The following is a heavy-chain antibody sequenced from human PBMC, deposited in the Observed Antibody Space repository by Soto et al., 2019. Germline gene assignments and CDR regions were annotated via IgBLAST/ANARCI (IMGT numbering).Heavy chain of an antibody. CDR2: ISGSGGST. J-gene: IGHJ4*02. Sequence: GGSLRLSCAASGFTFSSYAMSWVRQAPGKGLEWVSAISGSGGSTYYADSVKGRFTISRDNSKNTLYLQMNSLRAEDTAVYYCARQRGDTRQQLPIDYWGQGTLVTVSS. CDR3: ARQRGDTRQQLPIDY. V-gene: IGHV3-23*01. CDR1: GFTFSSYA. D-gene: IGHD6-13*01.